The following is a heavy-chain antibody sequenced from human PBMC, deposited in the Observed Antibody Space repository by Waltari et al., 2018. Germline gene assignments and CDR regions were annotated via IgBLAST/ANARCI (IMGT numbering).Heavy chain of an antibody. CDR3: ARSVQDIVVVPAAPGMVDY. V-gene: IGHV4-39*01. J-gene: IGHJ4*02. CDR2: IYYSGST. CDR1: GGSISSSSYY. D-gene: IGHD2-2*01. Sequence: QLQLQESGPGLVKPSETLSLTCTVPGGSISSSSYYWGWIRQPPGKGLGWIWGIYYSGSTYDTPSLKSRVTISVDTSKNQFSLKLSSVTAADTAVYYCARSVQDIVVVPAAPGMVDYWGQGTLVTVSS.